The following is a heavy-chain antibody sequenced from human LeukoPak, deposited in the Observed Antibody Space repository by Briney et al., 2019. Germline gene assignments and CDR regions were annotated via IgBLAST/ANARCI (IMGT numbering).Heavy chain of an antibody. V-gene: IGHV4-39*01. CDR2: IYYSGST. Sequence: PSETLSLTCTVSGGSISSSSYYWGWIRQPPGTGLEWLGSIYYSGSTYYNPSLKSRVTISVDTSKNQFSLKLSSVTAADTAVYYCAGLWGVMGYYYGMDVWGQGTTVTVSS. J-gene: IGHJ6*02. CDR1: GGSISSSSYY. CDR3: AGLWGVMGYYYGMDV. D-gene: IGHD3-16*01.